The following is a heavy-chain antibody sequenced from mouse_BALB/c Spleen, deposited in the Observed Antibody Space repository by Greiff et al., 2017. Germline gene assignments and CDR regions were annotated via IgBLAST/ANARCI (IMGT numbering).Heavy chain of an antibody. Sequence: EVHLVESGGGLVQPGGSRKLSCAASGFTFSSFGMHWVRQAPEKGLEWVAYISSGSSTIYYADTVKGRFTISRDNPKNTLFLQMTSLRSEDTAMYYCARLGRPFDYWGQGTTLTVSS. D-gene: IGHD4-1*01. CDR2: ISSGSSTI. V-gene: IGHV5-17*02. CDR3: ARLGRPFDY. J-gene: IGHJ2*01. CDR1: GFTFSSFG.